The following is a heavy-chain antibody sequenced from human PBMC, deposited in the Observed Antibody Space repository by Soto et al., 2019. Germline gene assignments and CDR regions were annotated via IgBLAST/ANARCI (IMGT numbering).Heavy chain of an antibody. J-gene: IGHJ4*02. CDR3: ARDVPTVTTGGPDY. CDR2: ISAYNGNT. CDR1: GYIFTKYG. D-gene: IGHD4-17*01. V-gene: IGHV1-18*01. Sequence: QVQLVQSGAEVKKPGASVKVSCKASGYIFTKYGISWVRQAPGQGLEWMGWISAYNGNTHYAQKLQGRVTMTTDTATSTAYMELMSVTSDDTAVYYCARDVPTVTTGGPDYWGQGSLVTVSS.